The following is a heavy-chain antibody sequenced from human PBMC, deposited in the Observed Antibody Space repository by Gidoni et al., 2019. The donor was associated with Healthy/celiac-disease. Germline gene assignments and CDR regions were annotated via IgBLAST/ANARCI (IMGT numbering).Heavy chain of an antibody. J-gene: IGHJ2*01. V-gene: IGHV3-48*02. Sequence: EVQLVESGGGLVQPGGSLRLSCAASGFTFSSYSMNWVRQAPGKGLEWVSYVSSSSSTIYYADSVKGRFTISRDNAKNSLYLQMNSLRDEDTAVYYCARDQIYGMGFWYFDLWGRGTLVTVSS. CDR2: VSSSSSTI. CDR3: ARDQIYGMGFWYFDL. D-gene: IGHD4-17*01. CDR1: GFTFSSYS.